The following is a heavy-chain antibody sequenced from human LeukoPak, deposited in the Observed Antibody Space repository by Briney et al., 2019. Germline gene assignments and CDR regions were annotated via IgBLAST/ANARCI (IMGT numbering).Heavy chain of an antibody. Sequence: PWETLSLTCAVSGYSISSGYYWGWLRQPPGKGLEWTGSSYRSGSTYYNASDKSRFTISVDTSKNTLSLKLSCLTAADTAVYYCARRRSSRYSSNWYYVSDAIDIWGQGTMVTVSS. J-gene: IGHJ3*02. D-gene: IGHD6-13*01. V-gene: IGHV4-38-2*01. CDR2: SYRSGST. CDR3: ARRRSSRYSSNWYYVSDAIDI. CDR1: GYSISSGYY.